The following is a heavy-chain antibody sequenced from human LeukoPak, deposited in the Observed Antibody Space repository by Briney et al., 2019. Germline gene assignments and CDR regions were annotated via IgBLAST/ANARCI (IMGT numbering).Heavy chain of an antibody. CDR3: ARDPFCSSSIGCYFEDWFDP. V-gene: IGHV3-21*01. CDR1: GFTFSSYS. D-gene: IGHD2-2*01. CDR2: ISSSSSYI. J-gene: IGHJ5*02. Sequence: GGSLRLSCAASGFTFSSYSMNWVRQAPGKGLEWVSSISSSSSYIYYADSVKGRFTISRDNAKNSLYLQMNSLRAEDTAVYYCARDPFCSSSIGCYFEDWFDPWGPGTLVTVSS.